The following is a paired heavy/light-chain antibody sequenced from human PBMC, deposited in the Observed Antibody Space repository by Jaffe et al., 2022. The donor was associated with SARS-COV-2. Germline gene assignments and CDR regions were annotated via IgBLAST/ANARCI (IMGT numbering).Heavy chain of an antibody. CDR3: AQSYGSGDDAFNI. CDR2: ISSSSASI. V-gene: IGHV3-48*01. J-gene: IGHJ3*02. D-gene: IGHD3-10*01. CDR1: EFIFSAYS. Sequence: EVQLVESGGGLVQPGGSLRLSCAASEFIFSAYSMNWVRQAPGRGLEWVSYISSSSASIYYADSVKGRFTISRDNAKKSLFLQMNSLRVEDTAVYYCAQSYGSGDDAFNIWGQGTMVTVSS.
Light chain of an antibody. CDR1: SSDVGGYNY. Sequence: QSALTQPASVSGSPGQSITISCTGTSSDVGGYNYVSWYQQHPGKAPKLMIYDVSNRPSGVSDRFSGSKSGNTASLTISGLQAEDEADYYCSSYRSSTTRVFGTGTKVTVL. CDR3: SSYRSSTTRV. CDR2: DVS. V-gene: IGLV2-14*03. J-gene: IGLJ1*01.